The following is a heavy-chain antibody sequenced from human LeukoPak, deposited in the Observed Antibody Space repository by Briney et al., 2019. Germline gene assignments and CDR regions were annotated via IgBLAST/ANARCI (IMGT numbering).Heavy chain of an antibody. CDR1: GRSISSYY. Sequence: SETLSLTCTVSGRSISSYYWSWIRQPPGKGLEWIGYIYYSGSTNYNPSLKSRVTISVDTSKNQFSLKLSSVTAADTAVYYCARTYYDFWSGYYPPYYFDYWGQGTLVTVSS. CDR3: ARTYYDFWSGYYPPYYFDY. CDR2: IYYSGST. V-gene: IGHV4-59*08. J-gene: IGHJ4*02. D-gene: IGHD3-3*01.